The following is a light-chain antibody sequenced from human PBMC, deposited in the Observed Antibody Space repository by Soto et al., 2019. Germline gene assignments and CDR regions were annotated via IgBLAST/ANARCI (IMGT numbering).Light chain of an antibody. J-gene: IGLJ2*01. CDR2: QVS. Sequence: QSALTRPASVSGSPGQSITISCTGTSSDVGGYYYVSWYQHHPGKAPRLMIYQVSNRPSGVSNRFSGSKSGNTASLTIPGLQAEDEADYYCCSYAGSYTLRVVFGGGTKLTVL. CDR3: CSYAGSYTLRVV. V-gene: IGLV2-14*01. CDR1: SSDVGGYYY.